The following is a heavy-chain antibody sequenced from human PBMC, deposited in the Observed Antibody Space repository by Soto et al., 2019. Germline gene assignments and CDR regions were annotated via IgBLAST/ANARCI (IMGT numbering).Heavy chain of an antibody. CDR3: ARAGPRPYYYYGMDV. CDR1: GYTFSMSG. J-gene: IGHJ6*02. V-gene: IGHV1-18*01. Sequence: QVQLVQSGAEVKKPGASVKVSCKSSGYTFSMSGISWVRQAPGQGLEWMGWISGYNGKTNYEQKFQDRVTXTXAXTXXMAYRELRSLRSDDAAVYYCARAGPRPYYYYGMDVWGQGTTVTVSS. CDR2: ISGYNGKT.